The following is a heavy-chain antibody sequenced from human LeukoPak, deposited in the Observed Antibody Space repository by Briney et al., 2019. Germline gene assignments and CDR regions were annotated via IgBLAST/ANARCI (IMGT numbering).Heavy chain of an antibody. CDR3: ARLYYRSGRGTWFDP. V-gene: IGHV3-7*01. CDR2: IKQDGSEK. D-gene: IGHD3-10*01. J-gene: IGHJ5*02. CDR1: GFTFSSYW. Sequence: GGSLRLSCAASGFTFSSYWMSWVRQAPGKGLEWVANIKQDGSEKYYVDSVKGRFTISRDNAKNSLYLQMNSLRAEDTAVYYCARLYYRSGRGTWFDPWGQGTLVPVPS.